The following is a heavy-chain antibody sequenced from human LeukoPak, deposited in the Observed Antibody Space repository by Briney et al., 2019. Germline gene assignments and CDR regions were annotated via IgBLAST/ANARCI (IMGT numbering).Heavy chain of an antibody. CDR2: IKEDGSEK. D-gene: IGHD6-19*01. CDR3: ARQWLVSLSNWFDP. Sequence: PGWSPRLSCAASGFTFRNYWMSWVRQAPGKGLEWVANIKEDGSEKYYVDSVKGRFTISRDNAKNSLFLQMYTLRAEDTAVYYCARQWLVSLSNWFDPWGQGTLVTVSS. J-gene: IGHJ5*02. V-gene: IGHV3-7*01. CDR1: GFTFRNYW.